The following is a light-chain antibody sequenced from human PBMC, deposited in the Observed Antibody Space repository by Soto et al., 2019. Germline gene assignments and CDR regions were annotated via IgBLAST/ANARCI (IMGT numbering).Light chain of an antibody. Sequence: EIVLTQSPGTLSLSPGERASLSCRASQSVTSNSLAWYQQKPCQAPRLLIYATSSRATSIPDRFSGSGSGTYFTLTISRLEPEDFAVYFCHQYGSSPDTFGRGTRLEIK. CDR1: QSVTSNS. CDR3: HQYGSSPDT. J-gene: IGKJ5*01. CDR2: ATS. V-gene: IGKV3-20*01.